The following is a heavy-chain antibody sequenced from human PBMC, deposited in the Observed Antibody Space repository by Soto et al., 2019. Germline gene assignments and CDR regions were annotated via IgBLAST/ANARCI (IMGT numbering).Heavy chain of an antibody. CDR2: ISAYNGNT. CDR1: GYTFTSYG. V-gene: IGHV1-18*01. D-gene: IGHD3-9*01. Sequence: GASVKVSCKASGYTFTSYGISWVRQAPGQGLEWMGWISAYNGNTNYAQKLQGRVTMTTDTSTSTAYMELRNLRSDDTAVYYCARDLRRYYDILTFYYYYGMDVWGQGTTVTVSS. CDR3: ARDLRRYYDILTFYYYYGMDV. J-gene: IGHJ6*02.